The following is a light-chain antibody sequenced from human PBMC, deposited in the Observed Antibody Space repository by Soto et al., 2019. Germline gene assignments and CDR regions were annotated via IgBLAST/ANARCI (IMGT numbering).Light chain of an antibody. J-gene: IGKJ4*01. Sequence: EVVLTQSPATLSLSPGERATLSCRASQSVGSYLAWYQQKPGQAPRLLIYHASSRATGIPARFSGSGSVTDFTLTISSLEPEDFAVYYCQQRSNWLTFGGGTKVEI. CDR2: HAS. CDR3: QQRSNWLT. CDR1: QSVGSY. V-gene: IGKV3-11*01.